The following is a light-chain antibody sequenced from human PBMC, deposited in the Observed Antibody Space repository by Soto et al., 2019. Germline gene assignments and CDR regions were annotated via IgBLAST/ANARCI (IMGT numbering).Light chain of an antibody. CDR1: SSNIGSNY. V-gene: IGLV1-47*01. Sequence: QSALTQPPSASGTPGQRVTISCSGSSSNIGSNYVYWYQQLPGTAPKLLIYRNNQRPSGVPDRFSGSKSGTSASLAISGLRSEDEANYYCAAWDDSLSGVLFGGGTKLTVL. CDR3: AAWDDSLSGVL. J-gene: IGLJ3*02. CDR2: RNN.